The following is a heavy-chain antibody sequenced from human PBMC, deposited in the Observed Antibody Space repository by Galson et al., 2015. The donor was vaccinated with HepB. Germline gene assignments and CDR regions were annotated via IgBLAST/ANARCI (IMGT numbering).Heavy chain of an antibody. J-gene: IGHJ4*02. V-gene: IGHV3-30*04. CDR3: AREGG. CDR2: ISFDGSNN. CDR1: GFIFSTYA. Sequence: SLRLSCAASGFIFSTYAMHWVRQAPGKGLEWVAVISFDGSNNHYADSVKGRLTISRDNSKNTLYLQMNSLRVEDTAVYYCAREGGWGQGTQVTVSS. D-gene: IGHD3-16*01.